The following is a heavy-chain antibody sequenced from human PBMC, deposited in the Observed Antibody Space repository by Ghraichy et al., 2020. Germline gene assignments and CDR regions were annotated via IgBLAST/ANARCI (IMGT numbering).Heavy chain of an antibody. CDR3: ARGRGAYYDFWSGPDPPRKQYYFDY. V-gene: IGHV1-69*01. D-gene: IGHD3-3*01. J-gene: IGHJ4*02. Sequence: KVSCKASGGTFSSYAISWVRQAPGQGLEWMGGIIPIFGTANYAQKFQGRVTITADESTSTAYLELSSLRTEDTAVYYCARGRGAYYDFWSGPDPPRKQYYFDYWGQGTLVTVSS. CDR1: GGTFSSYA. CDR2: IIPIFGTA.